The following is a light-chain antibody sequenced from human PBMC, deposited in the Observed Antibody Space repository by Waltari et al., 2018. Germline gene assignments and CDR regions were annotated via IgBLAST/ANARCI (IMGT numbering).Light chain of an antibody. CDR1: SSDIGYYNL. Sequence: QSALTQPASVSGSPGQSITISWTGTSSDIGYYNLVSWYQHLPGKAPKVMIYEVTKRPSGVSNRFSGSKSGNTASLTISGVQAEDEGHYYCCSYAGSGTWVFGGGTKLTVL. CDR3: CSYAGSGTWV. J-gene: IGLJ3*02. CDR2: EVT. V-gene: IGLV2-23*02.